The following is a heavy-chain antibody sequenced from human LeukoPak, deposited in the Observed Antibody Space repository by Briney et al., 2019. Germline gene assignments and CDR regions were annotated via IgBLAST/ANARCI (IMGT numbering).Heavy chain of an antibody. CDR2: IKADSGDT. V-gene: IGHV1-2*02. Sequence: ASVTVSFKASGYIFTAYYLHSVRQAPWQGPEWMGWIKADSGDTNYARKFQGRVTMTRDTSITTVYMELSSLTSDDTAVYYCTRIGDGYPYWGQGSLVTVSS. CDR1: GYIFTAYY. D-gene: IGHD5-24*01. J-gene: IGHJ4*02. CDR3: TRIGDGYPY.